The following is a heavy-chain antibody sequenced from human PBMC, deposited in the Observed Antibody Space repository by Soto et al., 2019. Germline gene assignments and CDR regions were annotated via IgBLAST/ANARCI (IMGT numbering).Heavy chain of an antibody. CDR1: GFTFSSYW. J-gene: IGHJ4*02. Sequence: EVQLVESGGGLVQPGGSLRLSCAASGFTFSSYWMHWVRQVPGKGLVWVSRINPDGTTTTYADSVKGRFTISRDNAENTLYLQMNSLRGDATAVYYCARVPTGKYGVWNYWGQGTLVTVSS. CDR3: ARVPTGKYGVWNY. CDR2: INPDGTTT. V-gene: IGHV3-74*01. D-gene: IGHD2-8*01.